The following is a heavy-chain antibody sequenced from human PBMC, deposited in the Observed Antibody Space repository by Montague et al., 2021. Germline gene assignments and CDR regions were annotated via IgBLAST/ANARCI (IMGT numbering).Heavy chain of an antibody. J-gene: IGHJ5*02. D-gene: IGHD3-3*01. V-gene: IGHV4-59*11. Sequence: SETLSLTCTVSGGTNSRHYWRWVRPPPGTALDRIACVYYRGDFAHKPSLMCRLTMLEDTAKNQVSLKLKSVTAADSAVNYCARDQRLSSGDNWFGPWGQGILASASS. CDR1: GGTNSRHY. CDR2: VYYRGDF. CDR3: ARDQRLSSGDNWFGP.